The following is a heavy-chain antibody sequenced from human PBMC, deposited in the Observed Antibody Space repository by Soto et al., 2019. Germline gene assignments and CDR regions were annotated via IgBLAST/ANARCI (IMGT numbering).Heavy chain of an antibody. V-gene: IGHV2-26*01. CDR2: IFSNDEK. D-gene: IGHD6-19*01. CDR1: GFSLSNARMG. CDR3: ARGGEASSGWVTGTDY. J-gene: IGHJ4*02. Sequence: QVTLKESGPVLVKPTEPLTLTCTVSGFSLSNARMGVSWIRQPPGKALEWLAHIFSNDEKSYSTSLKSRLNTSNDTSQSQVVPTMTNIDPVDTATYYRARGGEASSGWVTGTDYWGQGTLVTVSS.